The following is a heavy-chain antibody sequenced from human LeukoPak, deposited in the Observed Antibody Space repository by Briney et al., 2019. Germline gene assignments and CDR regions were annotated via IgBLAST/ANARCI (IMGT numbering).Heavy chain of an antibody. V-gene: IGHV1-69*05. J-gene: IGHJ4*02. CDR3: ARGPFGVVTFFDY. CDR2: IIPIFGTA. CDR1: GGTFSSYA. Sequence: SVKVSCKASGGTFSSYAISWVRQAPGQGLEWMGGIIPIFGTANYAQKFQGRVTVTTDESASTAYMELSSLRSEDTAVYYCARGPFGVVTFFDYWDQGTLVTVSS. D-gene: IGHD3-3*01.